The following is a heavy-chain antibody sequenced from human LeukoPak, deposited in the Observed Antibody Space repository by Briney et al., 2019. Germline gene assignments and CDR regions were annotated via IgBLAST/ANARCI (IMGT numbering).Heavy chain of an antibody. D-gene: IGHD4/OR15-4a*01. V-gene: IGHV5-51*01. CDR3: ARLALHDGAKHAFDI. Sequence: GESVKISCKGSGYSFTSYWIGWVRQMPGKGLEWMGIIYPGDSDTRYSPSFQGQVTISADKSISTAYLQWSSLKASDTAMYYCARLALHDGAKHAFDIWGQGTMVTVSS. CDR2: IYPGDSDT. J-gene: IGHJ3*02. CDR1: GYSFTSYW.